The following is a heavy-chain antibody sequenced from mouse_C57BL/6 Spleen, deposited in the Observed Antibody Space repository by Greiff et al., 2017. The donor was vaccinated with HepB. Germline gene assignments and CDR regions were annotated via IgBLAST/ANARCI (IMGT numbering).Heavy chain of an antibody. D-gene: IGHD1-1*01. J-gene: IGHJ1*03. CDR1: GYSITSGYY. V-gene: IGHV3-6*01. CDR2: ISYDGSN. CDR3: ARHYGSSYVYFDV. Sequence: EVKLQESGPGLVKPSQSLSLTCSVTGYSITSGYYWNWIRQFPGNKLEWMGYISYDGSNNYNPSLKNRISITRDTSKNQFFLKLNSVTTEDTATYYCARHYGSSYVYFDVWGTGTTVTVSS.